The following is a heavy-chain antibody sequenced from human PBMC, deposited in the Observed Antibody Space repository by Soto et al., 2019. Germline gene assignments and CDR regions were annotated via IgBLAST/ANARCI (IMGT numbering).Heavy chain of an antibody. V-gene: IGHV1-69*12. Sequence: QVQLVQSGAEVKKPGSSVKVSCKASGGTFSSYAISWVRQAPGQGLEWMGGIIPIFGTANYAQKFQGRVTMTADESTSTAYMELSSLRSEDTAVYYCARDGAAADAYYYYGMDVWGQGTTVTVSS. J-gene: IGHJ6*02. CDR1: GGTFSSYA. CDR2: IIPIFGTA. CDR3: ARDGAAADAYYYYGMDV. D-gene: IGHD6-13*01.